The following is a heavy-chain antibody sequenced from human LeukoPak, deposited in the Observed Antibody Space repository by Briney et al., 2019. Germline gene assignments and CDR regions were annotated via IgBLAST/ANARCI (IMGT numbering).Heavy chain of an antibody. CDR1: GYTFTSYD. D-gene: IGHD2-2*01. Sequence: GASVKVSCKASGYTFTSYDINWVRQATGQGLEWMGWMNPNSGNTGYAQKFQGRVTMTRNTSISTAYMELSSLRSEDTAVYYCARSKVPDIVVVPAAQVPGLNWFDPWGQGTLVSVSS. J-gene: IGHJ5*02. V-gene: IGHV1-8*01. CDR3: ARSKVPDIVVVPAAQVPGLNWFDP. CDR2: MNPNSGNT.